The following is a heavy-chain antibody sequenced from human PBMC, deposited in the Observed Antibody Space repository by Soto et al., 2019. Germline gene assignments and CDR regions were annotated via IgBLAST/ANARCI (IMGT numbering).Heavy chain of an antibody. CDR3: ARDRRWLSRGPNNWFDP. CDR2: IYYDGTT. D-gene: IGHD2-21*01. CDR1: GGSISSGDYY. J-gene: IGHJ5*02. Sequence: QVQLQESGPGLVKPSETLSLTCTVSGGSISSGDYYWTWIRQPPGKGLEWLGYIYYDGTTYYNPSLKSRLTMSNDTSKNQFSLKLNSLTAADTAVYYRARDRRWLSRGPNNWFDPWGQGTLVTVSS. V-gene: IGHV4-30-4*08.